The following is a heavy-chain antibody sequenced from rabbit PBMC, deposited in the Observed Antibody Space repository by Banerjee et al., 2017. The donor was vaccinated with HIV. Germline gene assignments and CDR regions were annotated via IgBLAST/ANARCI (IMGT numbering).Heavy chain of an antibody. CDR3: ARDLAGAIGWNFNL. D-gene: IGHD4-1*01. CDR2: INTSSGNT. J-gene: IGHJ4*01. CDR1: GFSFSNKYV. Sequence: QEQLEESGGDLVKPEGSLTLTCTASGFSFSNKYVMCWVRQAPGKGLEWIACINTSSGNTVYASWAKGRFTGSKTSSTMVTLQMTSLTVADTATYFCARDLAGAIGWNFNLWGQGTLVTVS. V-gene: IGHV1S45*01.